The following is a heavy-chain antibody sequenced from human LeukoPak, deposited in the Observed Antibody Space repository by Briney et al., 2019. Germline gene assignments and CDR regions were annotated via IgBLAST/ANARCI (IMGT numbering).Heavy chain of an antibody. V-gene: IGHV3-49*04. CDR2: IRRRADGGAA. Sequence: PGGSLRLSCTTSGFAFDDFAMSWVRQPAGKGLEWVGVIRRRADGGAAEYAASVRGRFIISRDDSKGIAYMQMNSLKTEDTAVYYCSRNGLVDFDYWGQGSRVIVSP. CDR3: SRNGLVDFDY. CDR1: GFAFDDFA. J-gene: IGHJ4*02.